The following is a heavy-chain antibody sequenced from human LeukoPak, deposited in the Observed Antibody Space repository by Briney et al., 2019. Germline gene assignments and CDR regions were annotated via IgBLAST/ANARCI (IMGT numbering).Heavy chain of an antibody. D-gene: IGHD3-22*01. CDR3: ARDFEERNGWSILGQARQKNDSSGY. V-gene: IGHV1-46*01. CDR1: GYTFTSYY. CDR2: INPSGGST. Sequence: ASVKVSCKASGYTFTSYYMHWVRQAPGQGLEWMGIINPSGGSTSYAQKFQGRVTMTRDTSTSTVYMELSSLRSEDTAVYYCARDFEERNGWSILGQARQKNDSSGYWGQGTLVTVSS. J-gene: IGHJ4*02.